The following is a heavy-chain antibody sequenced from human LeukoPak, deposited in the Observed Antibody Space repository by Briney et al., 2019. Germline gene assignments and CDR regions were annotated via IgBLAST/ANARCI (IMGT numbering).Heavy chain of an antibody. CDR3: ARQLVSSYYYYTDV. J-gene: IGHJ6*03. D-gene: IGHD6-6*01. CDR2: IRYDGSNK. V-gene: IGHV3-30*02. CDR1: GFTFSSYG. Sequence: GGSLRLSCAASGFTFSSYGMHWVRQAPGKGLEWVAFIRYDGSNKYYADSVKGRFTISRDNSKNTLYLQMNSLRAEDTAVYYCARQLVSSYYYYTDVWGKGTTVTVSS.